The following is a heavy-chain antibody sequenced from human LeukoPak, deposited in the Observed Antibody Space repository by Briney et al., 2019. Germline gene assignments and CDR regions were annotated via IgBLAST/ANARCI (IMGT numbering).Heavy chain of an antibody. J-gene: IGHJ4*02. D-gene: IGHD6-13*01. CDR2: IKQDGSEK. Sequence: PGGSLRLSCAASGFTVSSNYMNWVRQAPGKGLEWVANIKQDGSEKYYVDSVKGRFTISRDNAKNSLYLQMNSLRAEDTAVYYCARGTIAAAGYYYFDYWGQGTQVTVSS. V-gene: IGHV3-7*04. CDR1: GFTVSSNY. CDR3: ARGTIAAAGYYYFDY.